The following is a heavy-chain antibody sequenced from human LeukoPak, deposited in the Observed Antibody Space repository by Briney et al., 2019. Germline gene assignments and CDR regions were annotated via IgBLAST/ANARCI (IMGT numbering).Heavy chain of an antibody. CDR1: GYTFTSYG. CDR3: ARGSPPRRNYDSRGYYSYYFDY. Sequence: HGASVKVSCKASGYTFTSYGISWVRQAPGQGLEWMGWISAYNGNTHCAQKLQGRVTMTTDTSTSTVYMELRSLRSDDTAVYYCARGSPPRRNYDSRGYYSYYFDYWGQGTLVTVSS. J-gene: IGHJ4*02. V-gene: IGHV1-18*01. D-gene: IGHD3-22*01. CDR2: ISAYNGNT.